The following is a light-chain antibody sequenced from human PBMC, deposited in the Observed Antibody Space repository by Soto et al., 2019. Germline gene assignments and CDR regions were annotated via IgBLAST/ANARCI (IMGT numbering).Light chain of an antibody. J-gene: IGLJ1*01. CDR3: SSFTTNYFYV. CDR1: SSDIGAYDY. CDR2: EVN. V-gene: IGLV2-14*01. Sequence: QSALTQPASLSGSPGQSITISCTGTSSDIGAYDYVSWFQQHPGKAPKLMISEVNNRPSGVSTRFSASKSAYTASLTISGLQAEDEADYYCSSFTTNYFYVFGPGTKLTVL.